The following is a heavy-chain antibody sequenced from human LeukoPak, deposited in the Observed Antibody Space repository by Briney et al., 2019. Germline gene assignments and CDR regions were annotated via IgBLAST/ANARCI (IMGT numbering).Heavy chain of an antibody. CDR3: ARRQRITMVRGVITKINWFDP. CDR2: INHSGST. Sequence: PSETLSLTCAVYGGSFSGYYWSWIRQPPGKGLEWIGEINHSGSTNYNPSLKSRVTISVDTSKNQFSLKLSSVTAADTAAYYCARRQRITMVRGVITKINWFDPWGQGTLVTVSS. J-gene: IGHJ5*02. V-gene: IGHV4-34*01. D-gene: IGHD3-10*01. CDR1: GGSFSGYY.